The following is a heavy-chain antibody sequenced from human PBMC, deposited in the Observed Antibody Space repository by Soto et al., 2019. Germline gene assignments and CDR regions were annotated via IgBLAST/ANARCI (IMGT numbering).Heavy chain of an antibody. D-gene: IGHD2-21*01. Sequence: QVQLVESGGGVVQPGRSLRLSCAASGFTFSSYGMHWVRQAPGKGLEWVAVISYDGSNKYYADSVKGRFTISRDNSKNTLYLQMNSLRAEDTAVYYFAKGRRGTLWHAFDIWGQGTMVTVSS. CDR2: ISYDGSNK. CDR1: GFTFSSYG. J-gene: IGHJ3*02. V-gene: IGHV3-30*18. CDR3: AKGRRGTLWHAFDI.